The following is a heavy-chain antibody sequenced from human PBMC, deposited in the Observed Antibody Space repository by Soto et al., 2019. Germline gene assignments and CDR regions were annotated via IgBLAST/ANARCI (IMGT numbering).Heavy chain of an antibody. D-gene: IGHD5-18*01. V-gene: IGHV1-2*04. CDR1: GGTFSTYT. CDR2: INPNSGGT. J-gene: IGHJ4*02. Sequence: ASVKVSCKTSGGTFSTYTITWVRQAPGQGLEWMGWINPNSGGTNYAQKFQGWVTMTRDTSISTAYMELSRLRSDDTAVYYCARVRYSYGYDLDYWGQGTLVTVSS. CDR3: ARVRYSYGYDLDY.